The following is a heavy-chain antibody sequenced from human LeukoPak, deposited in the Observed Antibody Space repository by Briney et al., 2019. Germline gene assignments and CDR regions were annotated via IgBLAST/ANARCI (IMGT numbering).Heavy chain of an antibody. V-gene: IGHV3-30*18. CDR3: AKNARLRFVAAAEYFQH. CDR1: GFTFSSYG. CDR2: ISYDGSNK. D-gene: IGHD3-3*01. Sequence: GGSLRLSCAASGFTFSSYGMHWVRQAPGRGLEWVAVISYDGSNKYYADSVKGRFTISRDNSKNTLYLQMNSLRAEDTAVYYCAKNARLRFVAAAEYFQHWGQGTLVTVSS. J-gene: IGHJ1*01.